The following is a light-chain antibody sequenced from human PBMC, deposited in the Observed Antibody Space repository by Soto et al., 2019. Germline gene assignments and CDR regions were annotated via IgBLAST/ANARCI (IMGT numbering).Light chain of an antibody. CDR2: AAS. V-gene: IGKV1-39*01. CDR1: QSISSY. Sequence: DIQMTQSPSSLSASVGDRVTITCRASQSISSYLNWYQQKPGKAPKLLIYAASSLQSGVPSRFSGSGSGTDFTLTNNRPETEDFATYYCQQSYSTPNTFGQGTKLEIK. J-gene: IGKJ2*01. CDR3: QQSYSTPNT.